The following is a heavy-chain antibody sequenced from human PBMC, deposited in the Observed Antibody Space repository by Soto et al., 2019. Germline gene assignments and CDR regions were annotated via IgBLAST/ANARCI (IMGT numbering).Heavy chain of an antibody. V-gene: IGHV3-30-3*01. J-gene: IGHJ4*02. CDR1: GFTFSSYA. D-gene: IGHD4-17*01. CDR2: ISYDGSNK. Sequence: QVQLVESGGGVVQPGRSLRLSCAASGFTFSSYAMHWVRQAPDKGLEWVAVISYDGSNKYYADSVKGRFTISRDNSKNTLYLQMNSLRAEDTAVYYCARDSYGDSSQPWGQGTLVTVSS. CDR3: ARDSYGDSSQP.